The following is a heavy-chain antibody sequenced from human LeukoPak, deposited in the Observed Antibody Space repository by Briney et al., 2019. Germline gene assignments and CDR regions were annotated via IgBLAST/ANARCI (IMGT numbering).Heavy chain of an antibody. J-gene: IGHJ4*02. CDR3: VRAGLDSSGQHPHDY. D-gene: IGHD3-22*01. CDR2: ITGSGDGT. CDR1: GFTFSSFA. V-gene: IGHV3-23*01. Sequence: PGGSLRLSCIASGFTFSSFAMNWVRQAPGKGLEWVSGITGSGDGTYYADSVKGRFTISRDNSKNTLYLQMNSLRAEDTAVYYCVRAGLDSSGQHPHDYWGQGTLVTVSS.